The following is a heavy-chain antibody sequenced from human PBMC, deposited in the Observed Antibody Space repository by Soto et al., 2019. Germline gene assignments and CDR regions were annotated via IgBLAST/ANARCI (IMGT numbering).Heavy chain of an antibody. Sequence: SETLSLTCTVSGDSVSSCTYFWSWIRQPPGKGLEWIGYVYYSGSTNYNPTLKSRLTMSVDTSKNQFSLKLSSVTAADTAVYYCARVDPAYYFDYWGQGTLVTVS. CDR2: VYYSGST. V-gene: IGHV4-61*01. CDR1: GDSVSSCTYF. CDR3: ARVDPAYYFDY. J-gene: IGHJ4*02.